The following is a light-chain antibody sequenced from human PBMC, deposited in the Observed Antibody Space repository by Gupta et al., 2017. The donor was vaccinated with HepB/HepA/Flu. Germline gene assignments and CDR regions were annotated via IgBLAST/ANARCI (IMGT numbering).Light chain of an antibody. V-gene: IGLV2-14*03. CDR2: DGT. Sequence: QSALTQPASVSGSPGQSITISCNGTSRDVGGYNYVSWYQQHPGKAPNLLIYDGTNRPSGGSDRFSCSKSGDTASLAISGLRAEDEADYYCNSFVRSDIIELVFGGGTKLTVL. CDR1: SRDVGGYNY. J-gene: IGLJ2*01. CDR3: NSFVRSDIIELV.